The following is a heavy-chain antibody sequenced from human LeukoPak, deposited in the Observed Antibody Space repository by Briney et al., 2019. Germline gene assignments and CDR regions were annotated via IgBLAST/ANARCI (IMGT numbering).Heavy chain of an antibody. CDR3: AKDLPIAAAGPFDY. V-gene: IGHV3-23*01. D-gene: IGHD6-13*01. CDR1: GFIFSNYG. CDR2: ISGSGGST. Sequence: GGSLRLSCAASGFIFSNYGMNWVRQAPGKGLEWVSAISGSGGSTYYADSVKGRFTISRDNSKNTLYLQMNSLRAEDTAVYYCAKDLPIAAAGPFDYWGQGTLVTVSS. J-gene: IGHJ4*02.